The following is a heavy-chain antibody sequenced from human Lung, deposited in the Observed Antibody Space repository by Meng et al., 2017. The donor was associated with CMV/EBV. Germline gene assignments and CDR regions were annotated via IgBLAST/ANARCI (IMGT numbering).Heavy chain of an antibody. CDR1: GYTFTSYY. D-gene: IGHD6-6*01. Sequence: ASVXVSCKASGYTFTSYYMHWVRQAPGQGLEWMGIINPSGGSTSYAQKFQGRVTMTRDTSTSTVYMELSSLRSEDTAVYYCARFVGSSSNRDFFYYYGIDVWGQGTTVTVSS. CDR2: INPSGGST. J-gene: IGHJ6*02. CDR3: ARFVGSSSNRDFFYYYGIDV. V-gene: IGHV1-46*01.